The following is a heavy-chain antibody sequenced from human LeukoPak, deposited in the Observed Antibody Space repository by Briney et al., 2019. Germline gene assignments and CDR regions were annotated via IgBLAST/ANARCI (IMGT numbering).Heavy chain of an antibody. CDR2: VNSDGSST. V-gene: IGHV3-74*01. D-gene: IGHD3-22*01. CDR1: GFTFSSYW. Sequence: GGSLRLSCVAPGFTFSSYWMHWVRQAPGKGLVWVSRVNSDGSSTSYADSVKGRFTISRDNAKNTLYLQMNSLRAEDTAVYYCTRGENYDSSGYGKLDYWGQGTLVTVSS. CDR3: TRGENYDSSGYGKLDY. J-gene: IGHJ4*02.